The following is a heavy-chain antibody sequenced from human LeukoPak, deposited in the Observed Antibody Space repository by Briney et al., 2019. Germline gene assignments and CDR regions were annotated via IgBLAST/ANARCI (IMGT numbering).Heavy chain of an antibody. CDR2: MNPNSGNT. CDR1: GGTFSSYA. Sequence: VASVKVSCKASGGTFSSYAINWVRQATGQGLEWMGWMNPNSGNTGYAQKFQGRVTMTRNTSISTAYMELSSLRSEDTAVYYCARGLVRRGIAAAGSAGYWGQGTLVTVSS. V-gene: IGHV1-8*02. D-gene: IGHD6-13*01. J-gene: IGHJ4*02. CDR3: ARGLVRRGIAAAGSAGY.